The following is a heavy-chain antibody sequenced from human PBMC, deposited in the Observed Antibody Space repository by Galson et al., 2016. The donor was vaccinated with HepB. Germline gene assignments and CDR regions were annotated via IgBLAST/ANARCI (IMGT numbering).Heavy chain of an antibody. J-gene: IGHJ4*02. CDR2: IYPGDSET. V-gene: IGHV5-51*01. Sequence: QSGAEVKKPGESLRISCKVSGKSLRSYWIAWVRQMPGKGLEWMGIIYPGDSETIYSQSFQGHVTLSVDKSTSTAYLRWRSLKASYTARYYCARHGDFYDSSARYWGQGTLVTVSS. CDR3: ARHGDFYDSSARY. D-gene: IGHD3-22*01. CDR1: GKSLRSYW.